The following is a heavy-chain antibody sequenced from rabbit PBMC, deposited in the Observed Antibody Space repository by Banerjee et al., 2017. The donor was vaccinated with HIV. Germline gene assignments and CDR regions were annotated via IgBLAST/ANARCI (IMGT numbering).Heavy chain of an antibody. Sequence: QQQLEESGGGLVQPEGSLTLTCKASGFDFSGSYRICWVRQAPGKGLEWIGCIYIGGGTTYYASWAKGRFTISKASSTTVTLQMTSLTAADTAGYFCVRFDSGTGIYNSWGPGTLVTVS. V-gene: IGHV1S45*01. CDR3: VRFDSGTGIYNS. D-gene: IGHD7-1*01. J-gene: IGHJ4*01. CDR1: GFDFSGSYR. CDR2: IYIGGGTT.